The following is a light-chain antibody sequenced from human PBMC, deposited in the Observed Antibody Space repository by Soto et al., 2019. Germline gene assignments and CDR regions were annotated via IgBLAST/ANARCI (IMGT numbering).Light chain of an antibody. J-gene: IGKJ4*01. CDR1: QRISNW. CDR3: QHDNSY. CDR2: DAS. Sequence: DIQMTQSPSTLSASVGDRVTITCRARQRISNWLAWYQQKPGKAPKLLIYDASSLESGVPSRFSGSGSGTEFTLTISSLQPDYFANYYCQHDNSYFGGGTKVEVK. V-gene: IGKV1-5*01.